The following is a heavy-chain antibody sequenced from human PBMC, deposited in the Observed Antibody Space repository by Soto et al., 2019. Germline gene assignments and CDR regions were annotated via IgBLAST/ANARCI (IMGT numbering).Heavy chain of an antibody. CDR3: GGAHSSGWDYYYYGMDV. D-gene: IGHD6-19*01. V-gene: IGHV3-33*01. Sequence: QVQLVESGGGVVQPGRSLRLSCAASGFTFSSYGMHWLRQAPGKGLEWVAVIWYDGSNKYYADSVKGRFTISRDNSKNTLYLQMNSLRAEDTAVYYCGGAHSSGWDYYYYGMDVWGQGTTFTVSS. J-gene: IGHJ6*02. CDR2: IWYDGSNK. CDR1: GFTFSSYG.